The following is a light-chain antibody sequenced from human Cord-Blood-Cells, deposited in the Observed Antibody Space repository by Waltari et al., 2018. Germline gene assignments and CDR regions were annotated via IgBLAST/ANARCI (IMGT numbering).Light chain of an antibody. J-gene: IGKJ1*01. V-gene: IGKV1-5*03. Sequence: DIQMTQSPSTLSASVGDRVTITCRASQSISCWLAWYQQNPGKAPKLLIYKASSLESGVPSRFSGSGSGTEFTLTISSLQPDDFATYYCQQYNSYPWTFGQGTKVEIK. CDR2: KAS. CDR3: QQYNSYPWT. CDR1: QSISCW.